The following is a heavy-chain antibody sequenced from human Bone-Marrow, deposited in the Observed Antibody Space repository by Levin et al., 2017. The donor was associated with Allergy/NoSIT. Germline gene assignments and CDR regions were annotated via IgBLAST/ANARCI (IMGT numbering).Heavy chain of an antibody. D-gene: IGHD3-16*02. J-gene: IGHJ4*02. V-gene: IGHV1-18*01. CDR2: ISGYDTKT. Sequence: KRGESLKISCKATGDTFSSYGVTWVRQVPGQGLEWMGWISGYDTKTKFAREFQDRVSMTTDRSTRTTYMELRSLRSDDTAVYFCATRRTFGGVIVFGGLDYWGQGTLLSVSS. CDR1: GDTFSSYG. CDR3: ATRRTFGGVIVFGGLDY.